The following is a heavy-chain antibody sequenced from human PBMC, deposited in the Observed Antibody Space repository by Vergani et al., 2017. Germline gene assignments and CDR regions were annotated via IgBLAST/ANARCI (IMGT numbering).Heavy chain of an antibody. CDR2: IFPCDGDL. CDR3: GRLLASGGDRYFEV. D-gene: IGHD2-21*02. J-gene: IGHJ2*01. V-gene: IGHV5-51*01. CDR1: GYNFITHW. Sequence: EVQLVQSGAEVKKPGESLKISCQASGYNFITHWIAWVRQMPGKGLEWMGMIFPCDGDLRYSPSFQGQVIISADRSISTAYLQWSSLKASDTAIYYCGRLLASGGDRYFEVWGRGTLVSVSS.